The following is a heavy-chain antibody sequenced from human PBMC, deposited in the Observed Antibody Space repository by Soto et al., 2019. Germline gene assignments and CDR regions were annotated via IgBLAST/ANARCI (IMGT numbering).Heavy chain of an antibody. J-gene: IGHJ6*02. Sequence: QLVQSGAEVKKPGSSVKVSCKTSGVSFNNNGIGWVRQAPGHGLEWMGGVSPPFRTSNYARKFQGRISITADASTGTVNMELSSLTSEDTAQYYCARVLYYGSGSYSPYGMDVWGQGTTVTVSS. CDR1: GVSFNNNG. CDR3: ARVLYYGSGSYSPYGMDV. V-gene: IGHV1-69*01. D-gene: IGHD3-10*01. CDR2: VSPPFRTS.